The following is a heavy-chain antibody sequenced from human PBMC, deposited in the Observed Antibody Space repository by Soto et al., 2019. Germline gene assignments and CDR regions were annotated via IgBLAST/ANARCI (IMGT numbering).Heavy chain of an antibody. Sequence: QVQLQESGPGLVKPSETLSLNCTVTGGTISGYYWTWIRQSAGGGLEWIGRIYSSGSTNYNPSLTSRVTISLDTSMNHFSLRLRSVTAADTAVYYCARGQRFSDWFDPWGQGTLVTVSS. V-gene: IGHV4-4*07. D-gene: IGHD3-3*01. CDR1: GGTISGYY. CDR3: ARGQRFSDWFDP. J-gene: IGHJ5*02. CDR2: IYSSGST.